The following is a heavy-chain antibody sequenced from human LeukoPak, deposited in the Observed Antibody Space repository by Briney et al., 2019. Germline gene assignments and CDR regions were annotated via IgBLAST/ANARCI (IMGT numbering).Heavy chain of an antibody. CDR2: IHSGGNT. D-gene: IGHD2-15*01. Sequence: PGGSLRLSCAVSGFTVSSNYMSWVRQAPGKGLEWVSLIHSGGNTDYADSLKDRVTISRDNSTNMVNLQINSLRPEDTAVYYCARERRYCSGDNCYSGHDYWGQGTLVIVSS. J-gene: IGHJ4*02. CDR3: ARERRYCSGDNCYSGHDY. V-gene: IGHV3-53*01. CDR1: GFTVSSNY.